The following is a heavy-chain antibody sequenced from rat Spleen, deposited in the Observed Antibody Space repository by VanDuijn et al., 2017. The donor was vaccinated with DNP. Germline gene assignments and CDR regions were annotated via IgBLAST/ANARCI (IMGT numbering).Heavy chain of an antibody. CDR1: GYSITSNY. J-gene: IGHJ4*01. Sequence: EVQLQESGPGLVKPSQSLSLTCSVTGYSITSNYWGWIRKFPGNKMELIGHISYRGTTSYHPSLKSRISITRDTSRNHFFLQLNSVTTEDTATYYCARHQGVARGGVMDAWGQGASVTVSS. V-gene: IGHV3-1*01. CDR3: ARHQGVARGGVMDA. CDR2: ISYRGTT. D-gene: IGHD1-3*01.